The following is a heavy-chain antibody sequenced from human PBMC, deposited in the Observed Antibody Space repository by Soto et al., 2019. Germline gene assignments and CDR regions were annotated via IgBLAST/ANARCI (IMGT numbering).Heavy chain of an antibody. V-gene: IGHV1-18*01. CDR3: GRDPQPPAY. J-gene: IGHJ4*02. D-gene: IGHD2-2*01. CDR2: ISAYNGNT. CDR1: GYTFASYA. Sequence: ASVKVSCKASGYTFASYAISWMRQALGQGLEWMGWISAYNGNTDYAQKLQGSVTMTTDTSTSTAYMELRSLRSDDTAVYYCGRDPQPPAYWGQGTLVTVSS.